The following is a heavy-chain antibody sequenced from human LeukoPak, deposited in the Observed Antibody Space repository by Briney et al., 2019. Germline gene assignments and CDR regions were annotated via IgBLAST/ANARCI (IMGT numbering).Heavy chain of an antibody. V-gene: IGHV3-23*01. D-gene: IGHD3-22*01. CDR1: GFTFSSYA. J-gene: IGHJ4*02. CDR2: ISSSGGST. CDR3: ARASPRHDSSGYYHY. Sequence: AGGSLRLSCAVSGFTFSSYAMSWVRQAPGKGLEWVSSISSSGGSTYYADSVKGRFTISRDNAKNSLYLQMNSLRAEDTAVYYCARASPRHDSSGYYHYWGQGTLVTVSS.